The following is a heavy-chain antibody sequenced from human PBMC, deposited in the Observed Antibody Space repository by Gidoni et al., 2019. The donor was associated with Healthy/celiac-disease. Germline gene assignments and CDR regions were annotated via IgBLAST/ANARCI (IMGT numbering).Heavy chain of an antibody. D-gene: IGHD6-6*01. CDR2: ISSSGSTI. CDR3: ARDKYSSSSRYYYGMDV. J-gene: IGHJ6*02. Sequence: QVQLVESGGGLVKPGGSLRLSCAASGFTFSAYYMSWIRQAPGKGLEWVSYISSSGSTIYYADSVKGRFTISRDNAKNSLYLQMNSLRAEDTAVYYCARDKYSSSSRYYYGMDVWGQGTTVTVSS. CDR1: GFTFSAYY. V-gene: IGHV3-11*01.